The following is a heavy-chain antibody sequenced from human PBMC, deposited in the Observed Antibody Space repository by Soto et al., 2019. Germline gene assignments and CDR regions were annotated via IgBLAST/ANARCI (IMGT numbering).Heavy chain of an antibody. D-gene: IGHD2-15*01. V-gene: IGHV4-31*03. J-gene: IGHJ3*02. CDR2: IYYSGST. CDR3: ALYCSGGSGKCDAFDI. CDR1: GGSISSGGYY. Sequence: QVQLQESGPGLVKPSQTLSLTCTVSGGSISSGGYYWSWIRQHPGKGLEWIGYIYYSGSTYYNPSLKSRVTISVDTSKNQFSLKLSSVTAADTAVYYCALYCSGGSGKCDAFDIWGQGTMVTVSS.